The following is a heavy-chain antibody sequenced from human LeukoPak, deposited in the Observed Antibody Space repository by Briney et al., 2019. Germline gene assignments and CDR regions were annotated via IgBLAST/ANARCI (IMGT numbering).Heavy chain of an antibody. D-gene: IGHD6-19*01. J-gene: IGHJ4*02. CDR3: AKHGFSSGWPQVPSEH. CDR2: IYSGGST. Sequence: GGSLRLSCAASGFTVSSNYMSWVRQAPGKGLEWVSVIYSGGSTYYADSVKGRFTISRDNSKNTLYLQMISLRAEDTAVYYCAKHGFSSGWPQVPSEHWGQGTLVTVSS. CDR1: GFTVSSNY. V-gene: IGHV3-66*04.